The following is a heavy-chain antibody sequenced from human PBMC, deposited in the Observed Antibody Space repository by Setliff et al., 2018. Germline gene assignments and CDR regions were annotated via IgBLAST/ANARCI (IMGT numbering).Heavy chain of an antibody. CDR3: ARLGVEIAAAGIVYYYYYYMDV. Sequence: PSETLSLTCTVSSGSISSSSYYWGWIRQPPGKGLEWIGSIYYSGSTYYNPSLKSRVTISVDTSKNQFSLKLSSVTAADTAVYYCARLGVEIAAAGIVYYYYYYMDVWGKGTTVTVSS. CDR1: SGSISSSSYY. D-gene: IGHD6-13*01. V-gene: IGHV4-39*07. J-gene: IGHJ6*03. CDR2: IYYSGST.